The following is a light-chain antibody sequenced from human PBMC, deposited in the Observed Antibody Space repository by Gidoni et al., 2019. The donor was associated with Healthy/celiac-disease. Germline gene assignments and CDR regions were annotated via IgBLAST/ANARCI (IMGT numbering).Light chain of an antibody. CDR1: QSVSSN. CDR2: GAS. Sequence: EIVITHSPATLSVSPGERATLSCRASQSVSSNLAWYQQKPGQAPRLLIYGASNRATGIPARFSGSGSGTEFTLTISSLQSEDFAVYYCQQYNNWPPLTFGGGTKVEIK. V-gene: IGKV3-15*01. J-gene: IGKJ4*01. CDR3: QQYNNWPPLT.